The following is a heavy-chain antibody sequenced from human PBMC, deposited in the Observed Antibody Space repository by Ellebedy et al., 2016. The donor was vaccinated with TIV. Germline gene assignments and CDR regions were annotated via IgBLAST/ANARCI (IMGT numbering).Heavy chain of an antibody. V-gene: IGHV3-7*03. CDR3: AKDQGYSAGWSLGYYYYGMDV. CDR2: IKQDGSEK. Sequence: SSGRHYLSWIRQPPGKGLEWVANIKQDGSEKYYVDSVKGRFTISRDNAKNSLYLEMNSLRGEDTALYYCAKDQGYSAGWSLGYYYYGMDVWGQGTTVTVSS. CDR1: SSGRHY. J-gene: IGHJ6*02. D-gene: IGHD1-26*01.